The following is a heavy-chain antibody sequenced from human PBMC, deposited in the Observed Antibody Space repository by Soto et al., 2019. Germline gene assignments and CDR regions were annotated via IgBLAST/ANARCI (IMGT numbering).Heavy chain of an antibody. D-gene: IGHD1-26*01. V-gene: IGHV4-30-4*01. Sequence: QVQLQESGPGLVKPSQTLSLTCTVSGGSISSGDYYWSWIRQPPGKGLEWIGYIYYSGSTYYNPSLKSRVTITVDTSKNQFSLKLSSVTAADTAVYYCARGKDSGSYLRLRRNWFDPWGQGTLVTVSS. CDR2: IYYSGST. J-gene: IGHJ5*02. CDR3: ARGKDSGSYLRLRRNWFDP. CDR1: GGSISSGDYY.